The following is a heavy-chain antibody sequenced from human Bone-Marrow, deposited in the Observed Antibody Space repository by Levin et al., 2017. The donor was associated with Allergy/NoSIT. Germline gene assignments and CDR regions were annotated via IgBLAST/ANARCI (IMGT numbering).Heavy chain of an antibody. CDR3: ARSRIEAAGTGAFDI. CDR2: IISGGNT. D-gene: IGHD6-13*01. CDR1: EFTFSSYA. Sequence: GESLKISCAASEFTFSSYAMSWVRQAPGKGLEWVSTIISGGNTYYADSVKGRFTISRDSFKNTLYVQMNSLRAEDTAIYYCARSRIEAAGTGAFDIWGQGTMVTVSS. V-gene: IGHV3-23*01. J-gene: IGHJ3*02.